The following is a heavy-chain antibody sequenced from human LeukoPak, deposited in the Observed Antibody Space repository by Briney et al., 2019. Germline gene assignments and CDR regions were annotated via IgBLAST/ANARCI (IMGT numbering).Heavy chain of an antibody. CDR3: ARDRRITMVRGVWGSYFDY. J-gene: IGHJ4*03. Sequence: SETLSLTCTVSGGSISSSSYYWGWIRQPPGKGLEWIGSIYYSGSTYYNPSLKSRVTISVDTSKNQFSLKLSSVTAADTAVYYCARDRRITMVRGVWGSYFDYWGQGTLVTVSS. V-gene: IGHV4-39*07. D-gene: IGHD3-10*01. CDR1: GGSISSSSYY. CDR2: IYYSGST.